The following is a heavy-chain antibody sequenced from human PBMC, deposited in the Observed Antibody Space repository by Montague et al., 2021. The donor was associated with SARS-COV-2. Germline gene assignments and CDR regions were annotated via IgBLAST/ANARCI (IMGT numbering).Heavy chain of an antibody. J-gene: IGHJ4*02. Sequence: SETLSLTCTVSGGSISSYYWSWIRQPPGKGLEWIGYIYYSGSTNYNPSLKSRVTISVDTSKNQFSLKPSSVTAADTAVYYCARYYYDSSGYYSTPVLDYWGQGTLVTVSS. V-gene: IGHV4-59*01. CDR1: GGSISSYY. CDR3: ARYYYDSSGYYSTPVLDY. CDR2: IYYSGST. D-gene: IGHD3-22*01.